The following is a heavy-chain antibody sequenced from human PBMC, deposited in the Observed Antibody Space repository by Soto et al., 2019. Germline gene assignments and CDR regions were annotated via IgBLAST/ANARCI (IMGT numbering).Heavy chain of an antibody. J-gene: IGHJ6*02. D-gene: IGHD2-2*01. Sequence: QVQLEQSGAEVKKPGASVKVSCMASGYTFTSYAITWVRQAPGQGLEWMGWVSAYDGNTNYAQKVQGRVTMTTDTSTSTAYMELRSLTSDDTAVYFCARGEGVYCSTTTCRQTVYYYVMDVWGQGTTVTVSS. CDR3: ARGEGVYCSTTTCRQTVYYYVMDV. V-gene: IGHV1-18*01. CDR2: VSAYDGNT. CDR1: GYTFTSYA.